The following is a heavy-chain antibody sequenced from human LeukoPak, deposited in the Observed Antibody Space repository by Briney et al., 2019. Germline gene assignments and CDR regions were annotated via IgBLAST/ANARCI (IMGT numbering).Heavy chain of an antibody. J-gene: IGHJ3*02. CDR3: ERNRIPGNRVLAFDI. CDR1: GYSFSSYW. CDR2: FYPGDSHT. D-gene: IGHD2-2*02. Sequence: GGSLKISRKGSGYSFSSYWIGWVRQRSGKGLGWVGIFYPGDSHTRYRPCFQGEGTISAHKSISAAYAQWRTVRASQTPIYNCERNRIPGNRVLAFDIWGQGKMVTLS. V-gene: IGHV5-51*01.